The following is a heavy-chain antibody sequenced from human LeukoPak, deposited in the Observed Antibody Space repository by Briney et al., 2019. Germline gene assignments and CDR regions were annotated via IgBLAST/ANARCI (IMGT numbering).Heavy chain of an antibody. CDR1: GFTFDDYA. D-gene: IGHD1-26*01. Sequence: GRSLRLSCAASGFTFDDYAMHWVRQAPGKGLEWASGISWNSGSIGYADSVKGRFTISRDNAKNSLYLQMNSLRAEDTALYYCAKDPGYSGSYYFDYWGQGTLVTVSS. CDR2: ISWNSGSI. CDR3: AKDPGYSGSYYFDY. J-gene: IGHJ4*02. V-gene: IGHV3-9*01.